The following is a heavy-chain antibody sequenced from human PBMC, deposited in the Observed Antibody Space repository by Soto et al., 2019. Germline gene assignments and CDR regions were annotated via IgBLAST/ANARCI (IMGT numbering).Heavy chain of an antibody. Sequence: QVQLVQSGAEVKKPGSSVKVSCKASGGTFSSYTISWVRQAPGQGLEWMGRIIPILGIANYAQKFQGRVTITADKSTSTAYMELSSLRSEDTAVYYCARWARGVGFDYWGQGTLVTVSS. CDR3: ARWARGVGFDY. J-gene: IGHJ4*02. V-gene: IGHV1-69*02. D-gene: IGHD2-8*02. CDR1: GGTFSSYT. CDR2: IIPILGIA.